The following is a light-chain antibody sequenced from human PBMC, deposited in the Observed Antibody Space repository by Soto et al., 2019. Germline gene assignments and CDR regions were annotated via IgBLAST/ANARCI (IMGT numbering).Light chain of an antibody. CDR1: QTITSFY. V-gene: IGKV3-20*01. CDR3: SQFGGSPPRFT. J-gene: IGKJ3*01. Sequence: IVLTQSPGTLSLSPGERATLTCRASQTITSFYLAWYQQKPGQAPRLLIYGTSTRATGIPDRFSGSGSGTDFTLTIRKLEPEDFAVYYCSQFGGSPPRFTFGPGTKVEVK. CDR2: GTS.